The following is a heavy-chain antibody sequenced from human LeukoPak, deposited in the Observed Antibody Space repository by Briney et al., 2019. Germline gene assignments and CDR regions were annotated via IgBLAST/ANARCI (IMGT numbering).Heavy chain of an antibody. Sequence: GGSLRLPCAASGFTFSSYSMNWVRQAPGKGLEWVSSISSSSSYIYYADSVKGRFTISRDNAKNSLYLQMNSLRAEDTAVYYCARDLYYDILTGYFDYWGQGTLVTVSS. J-gene: IGHJ4*02. CDR1: GFTFSSYS. V-gene: IGHV3-21*01. CDR3: ARDLYYDILTGYFDY. CDR2: ISSSSSYI. D-gene: IGHD3-9*01.